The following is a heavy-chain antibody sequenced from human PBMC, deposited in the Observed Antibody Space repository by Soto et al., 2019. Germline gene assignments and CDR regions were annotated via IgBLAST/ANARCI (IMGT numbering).Heavy chain of an antibody. Sequence: QLQLQESGSGLVKPSQTLSLTCAVSGGSISSGGYSWSWIRQPPGKGLEWIGYIYHSGSIYYNPSIKSRVTISVDRSKNQFSLKLTSVTAADTAIYYCARGPPHHYWGQGTLVTVSS. V-gene: IGHV4-30-2*01. J-gene: IGHJ4*02. CDR1: GGSISSGGYS. CDR3: ARGPPHHY. CDR2: IYHSGSI.